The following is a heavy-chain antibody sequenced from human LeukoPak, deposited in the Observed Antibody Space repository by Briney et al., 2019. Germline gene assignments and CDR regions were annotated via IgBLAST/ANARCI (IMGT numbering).Heavy chain of an antibody. CDR2: IYTSGST. J-gene: IGHJ3*02. CDR3: ATTIFGVVIIGDAFDI. CDR1: GGSISSYY. Sequence: SETLSLTCTVSGGSISSYYWSWIRQPAGKGLEWIGRIYTSGSTNYNPSLKSRVTMSVDTSKNQFSLKLSSVTAADTAVYYCATTIFGVVIIGDAFDIWGQGTMVTVSS. D-gene: IGHD3-3*01. V-gene: IGHV4-4*07.